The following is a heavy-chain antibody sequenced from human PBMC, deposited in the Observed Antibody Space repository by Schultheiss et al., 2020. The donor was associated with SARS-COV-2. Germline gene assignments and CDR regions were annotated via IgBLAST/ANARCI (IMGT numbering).Heavy chain of an antibody. J-gene: IGHJ5*02. CDR1: GGSFSGYY. D-gene: IGHD5-24*01. Sequence: SETLSLTCAVYGGSFSGYYWSWIRQPPGKGLEWIGYIYYSGSTNYNPSLKSRVTISVDTSKNQFSLKLSSVTAADTAVYYCARYHGVAWGQGTLVTVSS. CDR3: ARYHGVA. V-gene: IGHV4-34*11. CDR2: IYYSGST.